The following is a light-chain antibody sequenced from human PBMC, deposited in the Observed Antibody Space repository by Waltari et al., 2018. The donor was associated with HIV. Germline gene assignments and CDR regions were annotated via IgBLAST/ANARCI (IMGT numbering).Light chain of an antibody. CDR3: STWDDTLNGHVV. Sequence: QSVLTQSPSASRTPGQRVTISCSGGTSNLGGNTVNWYQQLPGTAPRILIYTNDQRPSGVPDRFSASKSGTSASLVISGLHSEDEATYYCSTWDDTLNGHVVFGGGTTLTVL. J-gene: IGLJ2*01. CDR1: TSNLGGNT. V-gene: IGLV1-44*01. CDR2: TND.